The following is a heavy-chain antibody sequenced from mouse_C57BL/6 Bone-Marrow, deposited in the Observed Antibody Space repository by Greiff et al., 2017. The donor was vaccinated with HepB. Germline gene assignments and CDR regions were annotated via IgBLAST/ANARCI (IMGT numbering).Heavy chain of an antibody. J-gene: IGHJ3*01. Sequence: EVQLQQSGPELVKPGASVKISCKASGYTFTDYYMNWVKQSHGKSLEWIGDINPNNGGTSYNQKFKGKATLTVDKSSSTADMELRSLTSEDSAVYYCAHDYGWFAYWGQGTLVTVSA. V-gene: IGHV1-26*01. D-gene: IGHD2-4*01. CDR1: GYTFTDYY. CDR3: AHDYGWFAY. CDR2: INPNNGGT.